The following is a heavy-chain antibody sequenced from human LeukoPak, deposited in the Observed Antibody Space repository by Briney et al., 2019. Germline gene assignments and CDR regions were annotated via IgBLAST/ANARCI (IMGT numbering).Heavy chain of an antibody. J-gene: IGHJ4*02. D-gene: IGHD1-26*01. V-gene: IGHV1-18*01. CDR2: ISAYNGNT. Sequence: ASVKVSCKASGYTFTSYGISWVRQAPGQGLEWMGWISAYNGNTNYAQKLQGRVTMTTDTSTSTAYMELRSLRSDDTAVYYCARDLYSGSYYVPYYFDYWGQGTLVTVSS. CDR3: ARDLYSGSYYVPYYFDY. CDR1: GYTFTSYG.